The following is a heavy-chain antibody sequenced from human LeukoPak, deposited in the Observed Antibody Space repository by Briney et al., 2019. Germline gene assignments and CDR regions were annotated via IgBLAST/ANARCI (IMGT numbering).Heavy chain of an antibody. J-gene: IGHJ6*03. CDR1: GFTFSSYW. Sequence: GGSLRLSCAASGFTFSSYWMSWVRQAPGKGLEWVGRIKSKTDGGTTDYAAPVKGRFTISRDDSKNTLYLQMNSLKTEDTAVYYCTTVRCSSTSCYDYYYYYMDVWGKGTTVTVSS. V-gene: IGHV3-15*01. D-gene: IGHD2-2*01. CDR3: TTVRCSSTSCYDYYYYYMDV. CDR2: IKSKTDGGTT.